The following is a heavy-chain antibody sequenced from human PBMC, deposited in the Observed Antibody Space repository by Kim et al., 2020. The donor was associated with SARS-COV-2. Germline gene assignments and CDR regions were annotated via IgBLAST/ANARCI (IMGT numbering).Heavy chain of an antibody. J-gene: IGHJ6*02. CDR3: AREYSSGWYGYYYGMDV. CDR2: INPNSGGT. CDR1: GYTFTGYY. D-gene: IGHD6-19*01. V-gene: IGHV1-2*02. Sequence: ASVKVSCKASGYTFTGYYMHWVRQAPGQGLEWMGWINPNSGGTNYAQKFQGRVTMTRDTSISTAYMELSRLRSDDTAVYYCAREYSSGWYGYYYGMDVWGQGTTVTVSS.